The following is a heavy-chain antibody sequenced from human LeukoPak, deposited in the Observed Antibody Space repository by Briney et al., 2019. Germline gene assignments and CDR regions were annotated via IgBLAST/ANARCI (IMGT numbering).Heavy chain of an antibody. V-gene: IGHV4-34*01. Sequence: SETLSLTCAVYGGSFSGYYWSWSRQPPGKGLEWIGEINHSGSTNYNPSLKSRVTISVDTSKNQFSLKLSSVTAADTAVYYCARSSGWSGFDYWGQGTLVTVSS. J-gene: IGHJ4*02. CDR1: GGSFSGYY. CDR2: INHSGST. CDR3: ARSSGWSGFDY. D-gene: IGHD6-19*01.